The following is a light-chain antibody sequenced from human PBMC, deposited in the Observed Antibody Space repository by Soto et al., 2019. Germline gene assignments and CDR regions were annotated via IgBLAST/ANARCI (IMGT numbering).Light chain of an antibody. CDR2: ASS. V-gene: IGKV1-27*01. Sequence: DIQMTQSPSSLSASVGDRVTITCRASQGISNYLAWYQQKPGKVPKLLICASSTLQSGVPPWFIGSGSGADFTFTISSRQPEDVAAYYCQEHNSAPLTFGPGTKVDIK. CDR1: QGISNY. CDR3: QEHNSAPLT. J-gene: IGKJ3*01.